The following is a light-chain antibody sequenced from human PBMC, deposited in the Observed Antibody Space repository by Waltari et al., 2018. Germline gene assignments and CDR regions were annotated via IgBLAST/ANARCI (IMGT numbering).Light chain of an antibody. V-gene: IGKV3-15*01. CDR1: QSVSSK. J-gene: IGKJ1*01. Sequence: EIVMTQSPATLSVSPGERATLSCRASQSVSSKLAWYQQKPGQAPRLLICAASTRATGIPARFSGSGSGTEFTLTISSLQSEDFAVYYCQVYNKWPPWTFGQGTKVEMK. CDR3: QVYNKWPPWT. CDR2: AAS.